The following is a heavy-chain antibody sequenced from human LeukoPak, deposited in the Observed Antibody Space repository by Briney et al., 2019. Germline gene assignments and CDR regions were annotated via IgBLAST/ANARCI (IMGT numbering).Heavy chain of an antibody. CDR1: GFTFSNAW. Sequence: GGSLRLSCAASGFTFSNAWMSWVRQAPGKGLEWVGNINENGGTKNYVDSVKGRFTISRDNAKNSLYLQMNSLRAEDTAVYYCARNMGYFDYWGQGTLVTVSS. CDR2: INENGGTK. V-gene: IGHV3-7*01. CDR3: ARNMGYFDY. J-gene: IGHJ4*02.